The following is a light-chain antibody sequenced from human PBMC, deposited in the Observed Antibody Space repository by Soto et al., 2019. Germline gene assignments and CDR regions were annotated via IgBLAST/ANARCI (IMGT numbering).Light chain of an antibody. Sequence: STLSGSVGDRVTITCRASQTISSWLAWYQQKPGKAPKLLIYKASTLKSGVPSRFSGSGSGTEFTLTISSLQPDDLATYYCQQYNSFPWTFGQGTKVDIK. J-gene: IGKJ1*01. CDR3: QQYNSFPWT. V-gene: IGKV1-5*03. CDR1: QTISSW. CDR2: KAS.